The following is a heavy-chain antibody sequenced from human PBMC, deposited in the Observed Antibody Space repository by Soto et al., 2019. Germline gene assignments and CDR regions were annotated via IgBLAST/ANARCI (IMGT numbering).Heavy chain of an antibody. V-gene: IGHV1-2*02. D-gene: IGHD3-22*01. CDR1: GYTLTDYY. J-gene: IGHJ4*02. CDR2: INPNSDGT. Sequence: ASVKVSCKASGYTLTDYYVHWVRQAPGQGLEWMGWINPNSDGTKSAQKFQGRVTMTRDTSISTANMELSRLRSDDTAVYYCARRKGDYYDSSGYHYYFDYWGQGTLVTVSS. CDR3: ARRKGDYYDSSGYHYYFDY.